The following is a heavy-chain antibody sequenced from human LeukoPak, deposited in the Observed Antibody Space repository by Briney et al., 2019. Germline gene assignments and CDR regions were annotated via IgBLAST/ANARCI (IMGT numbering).Heavy chain of an antibody. CDR3: ARDTMVGGRADFDF. CDR1: GYTFNDYY. V-gene: IGHV1-2*02. J-gene: IGHJ4*02. Sequence: ASVKVSCKASGYTFNDYYVHWVRQAPGQGLEWMGWINPNSGATYYAQNFQGRVTLTRDTSISTAYMELSSLRSDDTAVFYRARDTMVGGRADFDFWGQGTLVTVSS. D-gene: IGHD3-10*01. CDR2: INPNSGAT.